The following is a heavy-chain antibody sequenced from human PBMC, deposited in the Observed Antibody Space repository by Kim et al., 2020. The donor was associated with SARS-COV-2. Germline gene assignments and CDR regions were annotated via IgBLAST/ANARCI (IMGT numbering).Heavy chain of an antibody. V-gene: IGHV4-39*01. J-gene: IGHJ6*02. D-gene: IGHD3-10*01. Sequence: PPLKSRVTLSVDTSKNQFSLKLSSVTAADTAVYYCSRLYYYGSGYGMDVWGQGTTVTVSS. CDR3: SRLYYYGSGYGMDV.